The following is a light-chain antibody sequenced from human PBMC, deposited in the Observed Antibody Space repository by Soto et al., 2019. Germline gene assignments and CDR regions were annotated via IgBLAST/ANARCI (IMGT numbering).Light chain of an antibody. J-gene: IGKJ1*01. CDR1: QSISSY. Sequence: DIQMTQSPSSLSASVGDRVTITCRASQSISSYLNWYQQKPGKAPKLLIYAASSLQSGVPSRFSGSGSGTDFTLTISSLQPEDFATYYCHQSSSTPQTFGQGTKVEIK. CDR2: AAS. V-gene: IGKV1-39*01. CDR3: HQSSSTPQT.